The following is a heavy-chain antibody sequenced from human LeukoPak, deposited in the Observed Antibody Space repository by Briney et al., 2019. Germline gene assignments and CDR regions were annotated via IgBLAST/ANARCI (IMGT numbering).Heavy chain of an antibody. CDR2: INHSGST. J-gene: IGHJ4*02. Sequence: PSETLSLTCAVYGGSFSGYYWSWIRQPPGKGLEWIGEINHSGSTNYNPSLKSRVTISVDTSKNQFSLKLSSVTAADTAVYYCARELLLYYFGYWGQGTLVTVSS. CDR1: GGSFSGYY. V-gene: IGHV4-34*01. CDR3: ARELLLYYFGY. D-gene: IGHD2/OR15-2a*01.